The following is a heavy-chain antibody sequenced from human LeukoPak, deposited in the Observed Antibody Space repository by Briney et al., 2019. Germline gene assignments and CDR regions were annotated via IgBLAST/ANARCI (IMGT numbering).Heavy chain of an antibody. Sequence: GGSLRLFCAASGFTFSSYWMQWVRQAPGKGLGWVSGINSDGSSTIYADSVKGRFNISRDNAKNTLYLQMNSLGAEDTAVYYCARVIAVAGFDYWGQGTLVTVSS. CDR1: GFTFSSYW. CDR2: INSDGSST. J-gene: IGHJ4*02. D-gene: IGHD6-19*01. V-gene: IGHV3-74*01. CDR3: ARVIAVAGFDY.